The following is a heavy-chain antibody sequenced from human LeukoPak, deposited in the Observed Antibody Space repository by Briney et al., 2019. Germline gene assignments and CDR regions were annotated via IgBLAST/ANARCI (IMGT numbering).Heavy chain of an antibody. V-gene: IGHV3-66*01. CDR3: AKEETYYDSSDATPYYFDY. Sequence: GGSLRLSCAASGFTVSSNYMNWVRQAPGKGLEWVSIIYSGGSTYYADSVKGRFTISRDNSKNTLYLQMNSLRAEDTAVYYCAKEETYYDSSDATPYYFDYWGQGTLVTVSS. J-gene: IGHJ4*02. CDR1: GFTVSSNY. D-gene: IGHD3-22*01. CDR2: IYSGGST.